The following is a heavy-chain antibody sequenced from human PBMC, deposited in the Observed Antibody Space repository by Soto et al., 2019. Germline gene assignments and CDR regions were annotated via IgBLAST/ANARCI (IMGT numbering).Heavy chain of an antibody. Sequence: GGSLRLSCAASGFTFSSYAMHWVRQAPGKGLEWVAVISYDGSNKYYADSVKGRFTISRDNSKNTLYLQMNSLRAEDTAVYYCAKDEFLEWLLDYWGQGTLVTVSS. D-gene: IGHD3-3*01. J-gene: IGHJ4*02. CDR2: ISYDGSNK. CDR1: GFTFSSYA. CDR3: AKDEFLEWLLDY. V-gene: IGHV3-30-3*02.